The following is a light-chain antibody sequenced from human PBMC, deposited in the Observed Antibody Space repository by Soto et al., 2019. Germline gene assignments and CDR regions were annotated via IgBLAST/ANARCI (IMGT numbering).Light chain of an antibody. CDR2: DAS. Sequence: DIQLTQSPSTLSASVGDRVTITCRASESIDRWLAWYQQKLGKAPELLIHDASSLESGVPSRFSGSGSGTEFTLTINSLQPDDFATYYCQQYNHYYSFGQGTKLEIK. J-gene: IGKJ2*03. V-gene: IGKV1-5*01. CDR3: QQYNHYYS. CDR1: ESIDRW.